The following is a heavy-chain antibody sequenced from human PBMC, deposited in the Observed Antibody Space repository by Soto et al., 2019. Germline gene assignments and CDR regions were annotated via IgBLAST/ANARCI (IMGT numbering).Heavy chain of an antibody. CDR3: ARDLGGRIAVAGSSFDY. V-gene: IGHV3-30-3*01. Sequence: LRLSCAASGFTFSSYAMHWVRQAPGKGLEWVAVISYDGSDKYYADSVKGRFTISRDNSKNTLYLQMNSLRAEDTAVYYCARDLGGRIAVAGSSFDYWGQGTLVTVSS. CDR2: ISYDGSDK. CDR1: GFTFSSYA. J-gene: IGHJ4*02. D-gene: IGHD6-19*01.